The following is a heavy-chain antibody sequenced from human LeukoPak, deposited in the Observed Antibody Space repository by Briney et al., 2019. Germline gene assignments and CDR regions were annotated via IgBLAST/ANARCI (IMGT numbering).Heavy chain of an antibody. CDR3: ARDRVTTVTRYYFDY. J-gene: IGHJ4*02. CDR1: GGTFSSYA. CDR2: IIPIFGTA. V-gene: IGHV1-69*13. D-gene: IGHD4-17*01. Sequence: GASVKVSCKASGGTFSSYAISWVRQAPGQGLEWMGGIIPIFGTANYAQKFQGRVTITADESTSTAYMELSSLRSEDTAVYYCARDRVTTVTRYYFDYWGQGTLVTVSS.